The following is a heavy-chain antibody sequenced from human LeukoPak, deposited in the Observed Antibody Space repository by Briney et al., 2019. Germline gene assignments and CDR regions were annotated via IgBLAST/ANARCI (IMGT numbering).Heavy chain of an antibody. D-gene: IGHD6-13*01. CDR2: TSSRGSTI. CDR1: GFTFSDYY. Sequence: PGGSLRLSCAASGFTFSDYYMSWIRQAPGKGLECVAYTSSRGSTIYYADSVKGRFTISRDNAKNSLYLQMNSLRAEDTAVYYCARRGYSTYDYWGQGTLVTVSS. CDR3: ARRGYSTYDY. V-gene: IGHV3-11*01. J-gene: IGHJ4*02.